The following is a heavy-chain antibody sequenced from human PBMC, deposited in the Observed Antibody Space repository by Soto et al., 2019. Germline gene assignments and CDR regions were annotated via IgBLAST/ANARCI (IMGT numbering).Heavy chain of an antibody. Sequence: SETLSLTCTVSGGSISSGGYYWSWIRQHPGKGLEWIGYIYYSGSTYYNPSLKSRVTISVDTSKNQFSLKLSSVTAADTAVYYCARDAYYDSSGYQYYFDYWGQGTLVTVSS. CDR3: ARDAYYDSSGYQYYFDY. J-gene: IGHJ4*02. CDR1: GGSISSGGYY. D-gene: IGHD3-22*01. CDR2: IYYSGST. V-gene: IGHV4-31*03.